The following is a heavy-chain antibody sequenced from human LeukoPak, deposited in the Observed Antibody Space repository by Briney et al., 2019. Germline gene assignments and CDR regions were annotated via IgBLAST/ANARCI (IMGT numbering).Heavy chain of an antibody. CDR3: AREGVAVDY. CDR2: IYYSGST. V-gene: IGHV4-59*01. Sequence: SETLSLTCTVSGGSISSYYWSWIRQPPGKGLEWIGYIYYSGSTNYNPSLKSRVTISVDTSKNQFSLKLSSVAAADTAVYYCAREGVAVDYWGQGTLVTVSS. D-gene: IGHD6-19*01. CDR1: GGSISSYY. J-gene: IGHJ4*02.